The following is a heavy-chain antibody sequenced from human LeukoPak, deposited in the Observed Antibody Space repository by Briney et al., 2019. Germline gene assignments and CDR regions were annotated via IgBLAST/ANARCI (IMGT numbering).Heavy chain of an antibody. J-gene: IGHJ4*02. CDR3: ARDLSASIVVVPAATRELDY. CDR2: INPNSGGT. V-gene: IGHV1-2*02. D-gene: IGHD2-2*01. CDR1: GYTFTSYG. Sequence: ASVKVSCKASGYTFTSYGISWVRQAPGQGLEWMGWINPNSGGTNYAQKFQGRVTMTRDTSISTAYMELSRLRSDDTAVYYCARDLSASIVVVPAATRELDYWGQGTLVTVSS.